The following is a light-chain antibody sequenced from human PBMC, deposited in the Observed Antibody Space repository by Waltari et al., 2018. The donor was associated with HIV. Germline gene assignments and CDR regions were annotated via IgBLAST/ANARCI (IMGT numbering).Light chain of an antibody. J-gene: IGKJ1*01. CDR2: GAS. CDR3: QQYNTWWT. CDR1: QSVRYK. V-gene: IGKV3-15*01. Sequence: EIVMTQSPALLSVSPGERASLSCRASQSVRYKLAWYQQKPGQAPRLLIYGASISATGIPARFSGSGSGTDFSLTISSLQSEDSAVYYCQQYNTWWTFGQGTKVEFK.